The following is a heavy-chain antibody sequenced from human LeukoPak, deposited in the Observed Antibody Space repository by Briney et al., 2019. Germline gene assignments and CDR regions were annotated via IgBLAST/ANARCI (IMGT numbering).Heavy chain of an antibody. CDR2: ISGSGGST. D-gene: IGHD5-12*01. CDR1: GFTFSSYA. Sequence: GGSLRLSCAASGFTFSSYAMSWVRQAPGMGLEWVSAISGSGGSTYYADSVKGRFTISRDNSKNTLYLQMNSLRAEDTAVYYCTTLTGYNFRYWGQGTLVTVSS. J-gene: IGHJ4*02. CDR3: TTLTGYNFRY. V-gene: IGHV3-23*01.